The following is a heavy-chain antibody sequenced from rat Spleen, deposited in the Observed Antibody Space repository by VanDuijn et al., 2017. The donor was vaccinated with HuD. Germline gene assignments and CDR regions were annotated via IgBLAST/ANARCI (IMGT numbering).Heavy chain of an antibody. CDR2: ISTGAENT. D-gene: IGHD1-11*01. CDR3: AIHGGLRNWFDS. CDR1: GFTFSNYD. Sequence: EVQLVESGGGLMQPGRSLKLSCAASGFTFSNYDMAWVRQSPTKGLAWIASISTGAENTYYRDSVKGRFTASRDDTNTTHYLQMDSLRSEDAATYYCAIHGGLRNWFDSWGQGTLVTVSS. J-gene: IGHJ3*01. V-gene: IGHV5S13*01.